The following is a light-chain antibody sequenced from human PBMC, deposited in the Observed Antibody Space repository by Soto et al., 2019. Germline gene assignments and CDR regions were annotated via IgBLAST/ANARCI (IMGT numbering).Light chain of an antibody. J-gene: IGLJ1*01. CDR2: EGT. V-gene: IGLV2-23*01. Sequence: QSALTQPASVSGSPGQSITISCTGTSSDVGSYNLVSWYQQHPGKAPKLMIYEGTNRPSGVSNRFSGSKSGNTASLTISGLQAEDEADYYCCSYAGSRTFYVFGTGTKVTVL. CDR3: CSYAGSRTFYV. CDR1: SSDVGSYNL.